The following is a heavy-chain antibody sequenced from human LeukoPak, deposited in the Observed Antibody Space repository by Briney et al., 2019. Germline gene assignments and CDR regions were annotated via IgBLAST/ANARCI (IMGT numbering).Heavy chain of an antibody. CDR1: GYTFTGYH. Sequence: ASVKVSCKASGYTFTGYHMHWVRQAPGRGLEWMGSMTPNSGNTAYAQKFQGRVTMTRTTSISTAYMELSSLRSEDTAVYYCARGASRSFDYWGQGTLVTVSS. CDR3: ARGASRSFDY. J-gene: IGHJ4*02. CDR2: MTPNSGNT. V-gene: IGHV1-8*02.